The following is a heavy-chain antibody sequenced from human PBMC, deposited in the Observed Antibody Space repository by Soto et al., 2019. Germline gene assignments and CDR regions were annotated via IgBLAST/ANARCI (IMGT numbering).Heavy chain of an antibody. CDR2: ISWNCASI. D-gene: IGHD1-1*01. Sequence: EVQLVESGGGLVQPGRSQRLSCAASGFTFDDYAMHWVRQAPGKGLEWVSGISWNCASIGYADSVKGRYTISRDNCKNSLYLQMNSLRAEDTVLYYCAKDRNNHYNTVEAFDNWGQGTMVTVSS. J-gene: IGHJ3*02. CDR1: GFTFDDYA. V-gene: IGHV3-9*01. CDR3: AKDRNNHYNTVEAFDN.